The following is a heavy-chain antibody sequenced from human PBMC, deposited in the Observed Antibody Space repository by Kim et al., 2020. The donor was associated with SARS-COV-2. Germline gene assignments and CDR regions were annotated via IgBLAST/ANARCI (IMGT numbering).Heavy chain of an antibody. J-gene: IGHJ4*02. CDR3: AKDFVTMVRGVSH. D-gene: IGHD3-10*01. V-gene: IGHV3-9*01. Sequence: YADSVKGRFTISRDNATTALYLQMNSLRGEDTALYYCAKDFVTMVRGVSHWGQRTLVTVSS.